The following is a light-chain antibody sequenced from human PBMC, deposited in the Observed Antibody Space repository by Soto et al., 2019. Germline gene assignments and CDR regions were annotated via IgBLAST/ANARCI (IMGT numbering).Light chain of an antibody. CDR3: QQFYSTPAIT. CDR1: RIVGSNSNNKSY. J-gene: IGKJ5*01. CDR2: WAS. V-gene: IGKV4-1*01. Sequence: IVLAQSPDSLAVSLCERATLHCKSSRIVGSNSNNKSYLAWYQQKPGQPPKLLIYWASTRESGVPDRFSGSGSGTDFTLTIRSLQAEDVAIYYCQQFYSTPAITFGQGTRREIK.